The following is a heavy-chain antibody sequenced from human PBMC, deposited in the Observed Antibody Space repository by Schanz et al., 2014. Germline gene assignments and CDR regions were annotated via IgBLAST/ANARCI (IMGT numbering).Heavy chain of an antibody. D-gene: IGHD3-10*01. Sequence: QVQLVQSGAEVKKPGASVKVSCKSSGYTFTDYHINWVRQAPGQGLEYMGRINPNSGGTNFAQKFQGRVTMTRDTSISTVYMELSRLRSDDTAVYYCAREGTVIRGLSGWFDPWGQGTLVTVSS. CDR3: AREGTVIRGLSGWFDP. CDR2: INPNSGGT. V-gene: IGHV1-2*06. CDR1: GYTFTDYH. J-gene: IGHJ5*02.